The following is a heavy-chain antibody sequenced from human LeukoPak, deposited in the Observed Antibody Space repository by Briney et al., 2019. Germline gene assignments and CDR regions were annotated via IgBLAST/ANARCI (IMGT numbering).Heavy chain of an antibody. Sequence: SETLSLTCTVSGDSITSGSYYWAWIRQHPGKGLEWIGYIYYTGGTHYNPSLKSRLTISVDTSENHFFLKLSSVTAADTEIYFCARAPGAFDIWGQGTMVTVSS. J-gene: IGHJ3*02. CDR3: ARAPGAFDI. CDR1: GDSITSGSYY. CDR2: IYYTGGT. V-gene: IGHV4-31*03.